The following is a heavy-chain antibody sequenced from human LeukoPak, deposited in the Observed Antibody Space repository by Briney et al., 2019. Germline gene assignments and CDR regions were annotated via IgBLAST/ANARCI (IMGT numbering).Heavy chain of an antibody. CDR1: GDRLTELS. CDR2: LDPEDYET. Sequence: ASVKVSCKVTGDRLTELSIHWVRQAPGKGLEWMGGLDPEDYETIYAQTFQGRVTMTEDISTDTAYMELSSLTSEDTAVYYCASEWGCSGGICSGPDYDGFDLWGQGTMVTVSS. CDR3: ASEWGCSGGICSGPDYDGFDL. D-gene: IGHD2-15*01. V-gene: IGHV1-24*01. J-gene: IGHJ3*01.